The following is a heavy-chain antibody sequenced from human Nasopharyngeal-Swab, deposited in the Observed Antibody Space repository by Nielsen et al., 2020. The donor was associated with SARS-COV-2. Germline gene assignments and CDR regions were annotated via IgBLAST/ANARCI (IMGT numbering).Heavy chain of an antibody. Sequence: GESLKISCEASGFTFESYGMTWVRQAPGKGLEWVSTISGSGDNTHYADSVKGRFTISRDNSKSTLYLQMNSLRAEDTALYYCAKDLSSSSPWYLDLWGRGTLVTISS. J-gene: IGHJ2*01. CDR1: GFTFESYG. V-gene: IGHV3-23*01. D-gene: IGHD6-13*01. CDR2: ISGSGDNT. CDR3: AKDLSSSSPWYLDL.